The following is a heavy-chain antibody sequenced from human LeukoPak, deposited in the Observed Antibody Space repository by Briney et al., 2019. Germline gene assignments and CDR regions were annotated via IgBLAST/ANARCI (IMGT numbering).Heavy chain of an antibody. J-gene: IGHJ4*02. D-gene: IGHD6-13*01. CDR3: ARAIAAAGLFDY. CDR2: IYYSGST. V-gene: IGHV4-59*01. Sequence: SETLSLTCTVSGGSISSYYWSWIRQPPGKGLEWIGYIYYSGSTNYNPSLKSRVTISVDTSKNQFSLKLSSVTAADTAVYYCARAIAAAGLFDYWGQGTLVTVSS. CDR1: GGSISSYY.